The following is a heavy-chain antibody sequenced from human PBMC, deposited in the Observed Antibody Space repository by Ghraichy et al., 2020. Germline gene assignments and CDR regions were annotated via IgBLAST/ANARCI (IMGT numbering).Heavy chain of an antibody. Sequence: GESLNISCAASGLTFDDYTMHWVRQAPGKGLEWVSLITWNGGSTYYADSVKGRFTASRDNSKNSLYLQMNSLRTEDTALYYCAAEYYYDSIGCFRYWGQGTLVTVSS. D-gene: IGHD3-22*01. V-gene: IGHV3-43*01. CDR2: ITWNGGST. CDR3: AAEYYYDSIGCFRY. J-gene: IGHJ4*02. CDR1: GLTFDDYT.